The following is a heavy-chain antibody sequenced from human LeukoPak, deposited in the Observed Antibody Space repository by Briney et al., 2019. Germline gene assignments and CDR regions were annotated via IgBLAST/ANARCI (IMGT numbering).Heavy chain of an antibody. D-gene: IGHD3-3*01. CDR1: GDSVFSNSAA. V-gene: IGHV6-1*01. CDR3: AREDFWSGYDGDYYYYYGMDV. Sequence: SQTLSLTCAISGDSVFSNSAAWNWIRQSPSRGLEWLGSTYYRSKWYNDYAVSVKSRITINPDTSKNQFSLQLNSVTPEDTAVYYCAREDFWSGYDGDYYYYYGMDVWGQGTTVTVSS. CDR2: TYYRSKWYN. J-gene: IGHJ6*02.